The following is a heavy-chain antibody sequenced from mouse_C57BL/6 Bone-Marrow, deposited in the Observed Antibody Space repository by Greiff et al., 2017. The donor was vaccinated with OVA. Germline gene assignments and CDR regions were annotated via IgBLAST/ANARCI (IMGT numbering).Heavy chain of an antibody. J-gene: IGHJ2*01. CDR1: GYTFTDYN. CDR2: INPNNGGT. V-gene: IGHV1-22*01. Sequence: VHVKQSGPELVKPGASVKMSCKASGYTFTDYNMHWVKQSHGKSLEWIGYINPNNGGTSYNQKFKGKATLTVNKSSSTAYMELRSLTSEDSAVYYCAPLRLLREYWGQGTTLTVSS. D-gene: IGHD1-1*01. CDR3: APLRLLREY.